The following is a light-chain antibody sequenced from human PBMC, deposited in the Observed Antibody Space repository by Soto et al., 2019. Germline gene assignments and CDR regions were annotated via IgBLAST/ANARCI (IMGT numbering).Light chain of an antibody. V-gene: IGKV3-20*01. CDR2: GAS. J-gene: IGKJ2*01. CDR3: HQFGSSPPAFT. CDR1: QSVSTRY. Sequence: ESMLTQSPGTLSLSPGERATLSCRASQSVSTRYLAWYQQKPSQAPRLLIYGASIRATGIPDRFSGSGSGTAFTLTISRLEPEDFAVYYCHQFGSSPPAFTFGQGTKLEI.